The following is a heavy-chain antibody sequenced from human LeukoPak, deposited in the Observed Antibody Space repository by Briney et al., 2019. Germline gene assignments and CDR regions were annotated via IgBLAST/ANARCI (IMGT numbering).Heavy chain of an antibody. CDR2: ISDSGGST. J-gene: IGHJ4*02. D-gene: IGHD6-13*01. CDR3: ARGVVAAAGT. V-gene: IGHV3-23*01. Sequence: GGSLRLSCVVSGFTFSSYAMTWVRQAPGKGLEWVSSISDSGGSTYYADSVKGRFTISRDNSKNTLYLQMNSLRAEDTAVYYCARGVVAAAGTWGQGTLVTVSS. CDR1: GFTFSSYA.